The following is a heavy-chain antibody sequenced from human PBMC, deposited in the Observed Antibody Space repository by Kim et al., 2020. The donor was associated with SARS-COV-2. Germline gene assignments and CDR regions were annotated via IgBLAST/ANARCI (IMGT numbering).Heavy chain of an antibody. CDR2: ISAYNGNT. D-gene: IGHD3-9*01. CDR3: ARDSDDILTGYYLPPGD. V-gene: IGHV1-18*01. CDR1: GYTFTSYG. J-gene: IGHJ4*02. Sequence: ASVKVSCKASGYTFTSYGISWVRQAPGQGLEWMGWISAYNGNTNYAQKLQGRVTMTTDTSTSTAYMELRSLRSDDTAVYYCARDSDDILTGYYLPPGDWGQGTLVTVSS.